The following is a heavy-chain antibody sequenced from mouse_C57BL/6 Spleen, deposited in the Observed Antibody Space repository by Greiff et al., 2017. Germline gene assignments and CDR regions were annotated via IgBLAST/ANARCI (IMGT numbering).Heavy chain of an antibody. CDR1: GYTFTSYD. Sequence: LVESGPELVKPGASVKLSCKASGYTFTSYDINWVKQRPGQGLEWIGWIYPRDGSTKYNEKFKGKATLTVDTSSSTAYMELHSLTSEDSAVYVCARLYYYGSSPRYFDVWGTGTTVTVSS. CDR2: IYPRDGST. D-gene: IGHD1-1*01. V-gene: IGHV1-85*01. CDR3: ARLYYYGSSPRYFDV. J-gene: IGHJ1*03.